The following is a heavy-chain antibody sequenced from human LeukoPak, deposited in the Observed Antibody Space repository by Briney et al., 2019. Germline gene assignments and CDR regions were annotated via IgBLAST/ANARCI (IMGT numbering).Heavy chain of an antibody. CDR2: IYHSGST. CDR3: ARHLRGYSSSWPFDY. Sequence: SETLSLTCTVSGGSISSYYWSWIRQPPGKGLEWIGYIYHSGSTNYNPSLKSRVTISVDTSKNQFSLKLSSVTAADTAVYYCARHLRGYSSSWPFDYWGQGTLVTVSS. J-gene: IGHJ4*02. D-gene: IGHD6-13*01. CDR1: GGSISSYY. V-gene: IGHV4-59*08.